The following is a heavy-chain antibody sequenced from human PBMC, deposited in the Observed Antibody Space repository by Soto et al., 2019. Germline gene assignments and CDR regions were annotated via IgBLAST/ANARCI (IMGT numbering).Heavy chain of an antibody. D-gene: IGHD2-2*01. Sequence: QVQLVQSGAEVKKPGSSVKVSCKASGGTFSSYAISWVRQAPGQGLEWMGGIIPIFGTANYAQKFQGRVTITADKSTSTAYMELSSLRSEDTALYYCSLHCSSTSCLRSFDYWDQGTLVTVSS. CDR2: IIPIFGTA. CDR3: SLHCSSTSCLRSFDY. CDR1: GGTFSSYA. J-gene: IGHJ4*02. V-gene: IGHV1-69*06.